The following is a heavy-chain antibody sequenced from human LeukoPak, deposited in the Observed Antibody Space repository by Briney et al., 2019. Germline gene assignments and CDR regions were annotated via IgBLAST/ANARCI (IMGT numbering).Heavy chain of an antibody. V-gene: IGHV4-34*01. CDR1: GGSFSGYY. D-gene: IGHD2-15*01. Sequence: SETLSLTCAVYGGSFSGYYWSWIRQPPGKGLEWIGEINHSGGTNYDPSLKSRVTISIDTSKNQFSLKLSSVTAADTAVYYCARVSPYCSGGSCYFDYWGQGTLVTVSS. J-gene: IGHJ4*02. CDR3: ARVSPYCSGGSCYFDY. CDR2: INHSGGT.